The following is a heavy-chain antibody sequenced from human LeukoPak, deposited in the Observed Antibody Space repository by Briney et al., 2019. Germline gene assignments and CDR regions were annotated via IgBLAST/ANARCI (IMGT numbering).Heavy chain of an antibody. J-gene: IGHJ4*02. Sequence: PSETLSLTCAVYGGSFSGYYWSWIRQPPGKGPEWIGEINHSGSTNYNPSLKSRVTISVDTSKNQFSLKLSSVTAADTAVYYCAREFRGVIEYYFDYWGQGTLVTVSS. CDR3: AREFRGVIEYYFDY. D-gene: IGHD3-16*02. V-gene: IGHV4-34*01. CDR1: GGSFSGYY. CDR2: INHSGST.